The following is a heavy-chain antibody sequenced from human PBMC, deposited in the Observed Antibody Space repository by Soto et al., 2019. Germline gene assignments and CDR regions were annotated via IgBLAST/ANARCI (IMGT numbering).Heavy chain of an antibody. CDR3: AGSGYYNNSGMDV. D-gene: IGHD3-22*01. V-gene: IGHV4-30-2*01. Sequence: QLQLQESGSGLVKPSQTLSLTCAVSGGSISSGGYSWSWIRQPPGKGLGWIGYIYHSGSTYYNPSLQSRVTISVDRSKNQFSLKLSSVTAAETAVYYCAGSGYYNNSGMDVWGQGTTVTVSS. J-gene: IGHJ6*02. CDR1: GGSISSGGYS. CDR2: IYHSGST.